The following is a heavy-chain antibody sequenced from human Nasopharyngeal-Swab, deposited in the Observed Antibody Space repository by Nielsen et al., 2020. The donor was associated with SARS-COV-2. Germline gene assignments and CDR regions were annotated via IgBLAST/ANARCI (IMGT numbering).Heavy chain of an antibody. J-gene: IGHJ4*02. CDR3: ARLVADSSGWGFDY. D-gene: IGHD6-19*01. Sequence: GESLKISCAASGFTFSDYYMSWIRQAPGKGLEWVSYISSSGSTIYYADSVKGRFTIFRDNAKNSLYLQMNSLRAEDTAVYYCARLVADSSGWGFDYWGQGTLVTVSS. CDR2: ISSSGSTI. CDR1: GFTFSDYY. V-gene: IGHV3-11*04.